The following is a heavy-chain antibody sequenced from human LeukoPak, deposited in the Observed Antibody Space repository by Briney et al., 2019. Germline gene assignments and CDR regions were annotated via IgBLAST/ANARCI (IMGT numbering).Heavy chain of an antibody. CDR1: GGSISGGGYS. CDR2: IYYSGST. Sequence: PSETLSLTCAVSGGSISGGGYSWSWIRQPPGKGLEWIGYIYYSGSTYYNPSLKSRVTISVDTSKNQFSLKLSSVTAADTAVYYCASPIIAAAGNEYFQHWGQGPLVTVSS. J-gene: IGHJ1*01. V-gene: IGHV4-30-4*07. D-gene: IGHD6-13*01. CDR3: ASPIIAAAGNEYFQH.